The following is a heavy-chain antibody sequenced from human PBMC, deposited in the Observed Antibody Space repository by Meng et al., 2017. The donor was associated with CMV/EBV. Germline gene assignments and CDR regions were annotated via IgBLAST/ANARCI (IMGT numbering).Heavy chain of an antibody. CDR3: ARGVDYGGNSDY. CDR2: INHSGST. CDR1: GGSFSGYY. D-gene: IGHD4-23*01. Sequence: SGTLSLTCAVYGGSFSGYYWSWIRQPPGKGLEWIGEINHSGSTNYNPSLKSRVTISIDTSKNQFSLNLNSVTAADTAVYYCARGVDYGGNSDYWGQGTLVTVSS. V-gene: IGHV4-34*01. J-gene: IGHJ4*02.